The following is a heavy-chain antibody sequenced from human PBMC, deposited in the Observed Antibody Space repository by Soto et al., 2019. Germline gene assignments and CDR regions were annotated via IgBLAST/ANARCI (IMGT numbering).Heavy chain of an antibody. CDR1: VGTCSSYS. CDR3: AREGGRHSGGIDY. CDR2: IIPIFGTA. Sequence: GASVKVSCKASVGTCSSYSINWVRQAPGQGLEWMGEIIPIFGTANYAQKFQGRVTITADESTSTAYVELSSPGSEDKAVYYCAREGGRHSGGIDYWGQGTLVTVPS. D-gene: IGHD1-26*01. V-gene: IGHV1-69*13. J-gene: IGHJ4*02.